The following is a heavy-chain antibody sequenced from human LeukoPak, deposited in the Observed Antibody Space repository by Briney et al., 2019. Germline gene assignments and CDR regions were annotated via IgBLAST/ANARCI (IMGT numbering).Heavy chain of an antibody. D-gene: IGHD5-12*01. Sequence: SETLSLTCAVYGGSFSGYYWSWIRQPPGKGLEWIGEINHSGSTNYNPSLKSRVTISVDTSKNQFSLKLSSVTAADTAVYYCARGEWLRSWFGYWVQGTLVTVSS. CDR1: GGSFSGYY. V-gene: IGHV4-34*01. J-gene: IGHJ4*02. CDR2: INHSGST. CDR3: ARGEWLRSWFGY.